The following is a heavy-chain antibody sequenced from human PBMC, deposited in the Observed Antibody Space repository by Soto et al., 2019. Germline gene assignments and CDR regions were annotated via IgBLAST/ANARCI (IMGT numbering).Heavy chain of an antibody. CDR3: ARVWGGAFDI. Sequence: PSETLSLTCSVSGASIYNGGYFWSWIRQSPGKGLEWIGHIHNSGSPYNNPSLNSRVTISADTSKNQFSLKLSSVTAADTAVYYCARVWGGAFDIWGQGTMVTVSS. CDR2: IHNSGSP. V-gene: IGHV4-30-4*02. J-gene: IGHJ3*02. D-gene: IGHD3-10*01. CDR1: GASIYNGGYF.